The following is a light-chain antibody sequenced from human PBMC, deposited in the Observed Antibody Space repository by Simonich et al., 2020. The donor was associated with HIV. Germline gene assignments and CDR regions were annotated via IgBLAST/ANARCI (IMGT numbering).Light chain of an antibody. V-gene: IGKV3D-15*01. CDR2: DAS. CDR3: QQYNDLPLLA. J-gene: IGKJ4*01. CDR1: QSVSSN. Sequence: EIVMTQSPAPLSVSPGQRATVSCRATQSVSSNLAWYQQKPGQAPRLLIYDASNRATGIPARCSGSGSGTDFTLTISSLEPEDFAVYYCQQYNDLPLLAFGGGTKVEIK.